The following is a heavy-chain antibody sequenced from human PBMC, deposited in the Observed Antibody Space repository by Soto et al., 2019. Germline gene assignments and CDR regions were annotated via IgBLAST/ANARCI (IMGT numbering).Heavy chain of an antibody. D-gene: IGHD5-12*01. CDR1: GDSISSSNW. V-gene: IGHV4-4*02. CDR3: ARDVATIFLNYGMDV. Sequence: QVQLQESGPGLVKPSGTLSLTYADSGDSISSSNWWSWVRQPPGKGLEWIGEIYHSGSTNYNPSLKSRVTISVDKSKNQFSLKLSSVTAADTAVYYCARDVATIFLNYGMDVWGQGTTVTVSS. J-gene: IGHJ6*02. CDR2: IYHSGST.